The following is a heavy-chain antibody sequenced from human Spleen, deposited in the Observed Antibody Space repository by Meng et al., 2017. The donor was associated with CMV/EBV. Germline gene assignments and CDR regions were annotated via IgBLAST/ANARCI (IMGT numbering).Heavy chain of an antibody. Sequence: ASVKVSCKASGYTFTGYYMHWVRQAPGQGLEWMGWINPNSGGTNYAQKFQGRVTMTRDTSISTAYMELSRLRSDDTAVYYCASSNYYGAGMRGARFDYWGQGTLVTVSS. CDR1: GYTFTGYY. CDR3: ASSNYYGAGMRGARFDY. CDR2: INPNSGGT. D-gene: IGHD3-10*01. J-gene: IGHJ4*02. V-gene: IGHV1-2*02.